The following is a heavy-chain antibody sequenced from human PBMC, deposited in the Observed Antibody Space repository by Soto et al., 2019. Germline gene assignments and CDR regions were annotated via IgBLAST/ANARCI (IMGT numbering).Heavy chain of an antibody. CDR1: GYTLTELS. CDR2: FDPEDGET. CDR3: ATDPLSIVGATTHY. D-gene: IGHD1-26*01. Sequence: ASVKVSFKVSGYTLTELSMHWVRQAPGKGLERMGGFDPEDGETIYAQKFQGRVTMTEDTSTDTAYMELSSLRSEDTAVYYCATDPLSIVGATTHYWGQGTLVTVSS. V-gene: IGHV1-24*01. J-gene: IGHJ4*02.